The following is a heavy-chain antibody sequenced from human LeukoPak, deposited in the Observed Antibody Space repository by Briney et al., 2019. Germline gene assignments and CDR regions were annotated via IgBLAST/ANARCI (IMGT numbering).Heavy chain of an antibody. CDR1: GFAVSSNH. CDR2: IFNGGST. D-gene: IGHD1-26*01. V-gene: IGHV3-53*01. J-gene: IGHJ1*01. Sequence: GGSLRLSCAASGFAVSSNHMNWVRQAPGKGLEWVSVIFNGGSTYYADSVKGRFTISRDNSKNTLYLQMNSLRAGDTAVYYCATSIVGLTYDEHFQHWGQGTLVTVSS. CDR3: ATSIVGLTYDEHFQH.